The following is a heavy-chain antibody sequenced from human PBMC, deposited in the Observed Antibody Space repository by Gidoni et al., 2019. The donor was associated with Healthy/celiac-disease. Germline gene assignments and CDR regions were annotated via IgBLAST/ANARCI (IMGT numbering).Heavy chain of an antibody. V-gene: IGHV1-8*01. J-gene: IGHJ6*02. CDR2: MNPNIGNT. CDR3: VSGSSSEYYGMDV. D-gene: IGHD6-6*01. CDR1: GYTFTSYD. Sequence: VPLVQSGAEVKNPGASVTVHCTASGYTFTSYDINCVRQATGQGLEWMGWMNPNIGNTGYAQKFQGRVTMTRNTSISTAYMELSSLRSEDTAVYYCVSGSSSEYYGMDVWGQGTTVTVSS.